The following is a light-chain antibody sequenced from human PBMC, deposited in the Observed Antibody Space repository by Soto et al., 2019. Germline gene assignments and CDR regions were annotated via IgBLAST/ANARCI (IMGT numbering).Light chain of an antibody. CDR3: QQSNSWPKT. CDR2: GAS. Sequence: ETVMTQSPATLSVSPGERVTLSCRASQSVSSNLAWYQQKPGQAPRLLVYGASTRATGIPARFSGSGSGTEFTLTISSLQSEDVAVYYCQQSNSWPKTFGQGTKVEIK. J-gene: IGKJ1*01. CDR1: QSVSSN. V-gene: IGKV3-15*01.